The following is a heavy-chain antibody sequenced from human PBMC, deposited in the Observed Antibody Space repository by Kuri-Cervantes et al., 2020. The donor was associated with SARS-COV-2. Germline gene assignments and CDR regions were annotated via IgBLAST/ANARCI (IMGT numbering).Heavy chain of an antibody. Sequence: GESLKISCAVYGGSFSGYYWSWIRQAPGKGLEWVSYISSSGSTIYYADSVKGRFTISRDNAKNSLYLQMNSLRAEDTAVYYCARANVVVPAAMGFDPWGQGTLVTVSS. V-gene: IGHV3-11*04. D-gene: IGHD2-2*01. CDR2: ISSSGSTI. CDR3: ARANVVVPAAMGFDP. J-gene: IGHJ5*02. CDR1: GGSFSGYY.